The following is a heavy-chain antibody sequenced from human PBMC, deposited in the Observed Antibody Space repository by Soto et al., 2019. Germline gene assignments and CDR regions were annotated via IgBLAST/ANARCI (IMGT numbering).Heavy chain of an antibody. Sequence: GGSLRLSCAASGFTFSSYAMHWVRQAPGKGLEWVAVISYDGSNKYYADSVKGRFTISRDNSKNTLYLQMNSLRAEDTAVYYCARGVVGATRPPFAPWGQGTLVTVSS. D-gene: IGHD1-26*01. J-gene: IGHJ5*02. CDR3: ARGVVGATRPPFAP. V-gene: IGHV3-30-3*01. CDR2: ISYDGSNK. CDR1: GFTFSSYA.